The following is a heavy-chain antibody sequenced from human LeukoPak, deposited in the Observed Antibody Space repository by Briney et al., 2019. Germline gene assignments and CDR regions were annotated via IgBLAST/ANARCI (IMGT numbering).Heavy chain of an antibody. D-gene: IGHD3-10*01. Sequence: SETLSLTCAVYGGSFSGYYWSWIRQPPGKGLEWIGEINHSGSTNYNPSLKSRVTMSVDTSKNQFSLKLSSVTAADTAVYYCARGAVLWFGELLFPEDWFDPWGQGTLVTVSS. CDR3: ARGAVLWFGELLFPEDWFDP. V-gene: IGHV4-34*01. CDR1: GGSFSGYY. J-gene: IGHJ5*02. CDR2: INHSGST.